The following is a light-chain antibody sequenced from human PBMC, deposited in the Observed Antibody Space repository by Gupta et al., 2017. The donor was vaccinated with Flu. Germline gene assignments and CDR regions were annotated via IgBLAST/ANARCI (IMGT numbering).Light chain of an antibody. CDR1: SSDVGGYNY. J-gene: IGLJ3*02. V-gene: IGLV2-14*01. CDR3: ASYTTTPTWV. CDR2: EVT. Sequence: QSALPQPASVSGSPGQSITISCTGTSSDVGGYNYVSWYQQHPGKAPELMIYEVTDRASGVSNRFSGSKSGNTASLTISGLQAEDEADYFCASYTTTPTWVFGGGTKLTVL.